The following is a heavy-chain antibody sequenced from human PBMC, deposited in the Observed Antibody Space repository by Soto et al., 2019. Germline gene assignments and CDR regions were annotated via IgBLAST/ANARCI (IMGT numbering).Heavy chain of an antibody. V-gene: IGHV4-39*01. CDR1: GGSISSSSYY. CDR3: ARVSGYYDSRRPNDY. CDR2: IYYSGST. D-gene: IGHD3-22*01. J-gene: IGHJ4*02. Sequence: PSETLSLTCTVSGGSISSSSYYWGWIRQPPGKGLEWIGSIYYSGSTYYNPSLKSRVTISVDTSKNQFSLKLSSVTAADTAVYYCARVSGYYDSRRPNDYWGQGTLVTVSS.